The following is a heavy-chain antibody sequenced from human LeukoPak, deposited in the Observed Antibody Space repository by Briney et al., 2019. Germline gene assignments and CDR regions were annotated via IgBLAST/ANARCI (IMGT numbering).Heavy chain of an antibody. CDR1: GFTFSSYA. D-gene: IGHD2-21*02. J-gene: IGHJ3*02. CDR3: AKDHPVPRGVTLPRAFDI. CDR2: ISGSGGST. V-gene: IGHV3-23*01. Sequence: GGSLRLSCAASGFTFSSYAMSWVRQAPGKGLEWVSAISGSGGSTYYADSVKGRFTISRDNSKNTLYLQMNSLRAEDTAVYYCAKDHPVPRGVTLPRAFDIWGQGTMVTVSS.